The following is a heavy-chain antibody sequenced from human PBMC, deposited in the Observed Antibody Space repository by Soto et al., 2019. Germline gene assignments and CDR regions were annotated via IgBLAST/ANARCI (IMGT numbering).Heavy chain of an antibody. J-gene: IGHJ6*03. CDR2: ISAYNGNT. D-gene: IGHD5-12*01. CDR3: ARGIVATISPYYYYYMDV. Sequence: ASVKVSCKASGYTFTSYGISWVRQAPGQGLEWMGWISAYNGNTNYAQKLQGRVTMTTDTSTSTAYMELRSLRSDDTAVYYCARGIVATISPYYYYYMDVWGKGTTVTVSS. V-gene: IGHV1-18*01. CDR1: GYTFTSYG.